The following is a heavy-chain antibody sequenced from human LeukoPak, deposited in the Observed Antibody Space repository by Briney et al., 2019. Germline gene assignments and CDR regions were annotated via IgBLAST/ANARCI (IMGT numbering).Heavy chain of an antibody. D-gene: IGHD3-3*01. Sequence: GASVKVSCKASGYTFISYYMHWVRQAPGQGLEWMGIINPSSGSTTYAQKFQGRVTVTRDTSTSIVYMELSSLRSEDTAVYYCARDEYDGDYWGQGTLVTVSS. V-gene: IGHV1-46*01. CDR3: ARDEYDGDY. J-gene: IGHJ4*02. CDR2: INPSSGST. CDR1: GYTFISYY.